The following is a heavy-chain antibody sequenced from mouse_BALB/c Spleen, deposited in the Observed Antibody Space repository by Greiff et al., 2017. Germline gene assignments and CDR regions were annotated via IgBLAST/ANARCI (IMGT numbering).Heavy chain of an antibody. D-gene: IGHD1-1*01. J-gene: IGHJ2*01. V-gene: IGHV5-17*02. CDR1: GFTFSSFG. CDR3: ARWAYGSSPFDY. CDR2: ISSGSSTI. Sequence: EVQGVESGGGLVQPGGSRKLSCAASGFTFSSFGMHWVRQAPEKGLEWVTYISSGSSTIYYADTVKGRFTISRDNPKNTLFLQMTSLRSEDTAMYYCARWAYGSSPFDYWGQGTTLTVSS.